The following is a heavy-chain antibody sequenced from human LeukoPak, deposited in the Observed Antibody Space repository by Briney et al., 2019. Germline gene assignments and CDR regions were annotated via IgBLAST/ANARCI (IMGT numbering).Heavy chain of an antibody. Sequence: SETLSLTCTVSGGSISSYYWSWIRQPPGKGLGWIGHISYSGSTNHNPSLKSRVTISVDTSKNQFSLKLNSVTAADTAVYYCARLTGQQLVQDYYMDVWGKGTTVTVSS. J-gene: IGHJ6*03. D-gene: IGHD6-13*01. V-gene: IGHV4-59*08. CDR1: GGSISSYY. CDR3: ARLTGQQLVQDYYMDV. CDR2: ISYSGST.